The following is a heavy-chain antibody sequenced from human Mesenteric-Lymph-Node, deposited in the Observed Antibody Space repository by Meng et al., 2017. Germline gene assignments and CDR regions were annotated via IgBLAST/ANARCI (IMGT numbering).Heavy chain of an antibody. CDR1: GFTFDDYA. CDR3: AKDIRVLGYGSGSYFEY. CDR2: ISWDGGST. J-gene: IGHJ4*02. V-gene: IGHV3-43D*03. Sequence: SCAASGFTFDDYAMHWVRQAPGKGLEWVSLISWDGGSTYYADSVKGRFTISRDNSNNSLYLQMNSLRAEDTALYYCAKDIRVLGYGSGSYFEYWGQGTLVTVSS. D-gene: IGHD3-10*01.